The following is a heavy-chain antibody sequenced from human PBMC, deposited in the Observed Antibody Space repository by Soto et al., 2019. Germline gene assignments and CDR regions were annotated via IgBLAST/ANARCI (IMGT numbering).Heavy chain of an antibody. D-gene: IGHD4-17*01. CDR2: IYYNVNT. J-gene: IGHJ4*02. Sequence: QVHLQESGPGLVKPSETLSLNCTVSGDFIRSHYWTWIRQAPGKGLEWIGSIYYNVNTNYNPSLNRRGTISVNTSNKQVSLKGSSVTTADTAVYYCARGLPEGYGGNLDSWGQGTLVTVSS. CDR1: GDFIRSHY. V-gene: IGHV4-59*11. CDR3: ARGLPEGYGGNLDS.